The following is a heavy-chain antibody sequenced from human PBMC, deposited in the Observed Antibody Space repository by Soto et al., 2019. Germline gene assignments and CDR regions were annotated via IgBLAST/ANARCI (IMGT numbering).Heavy chain of an antibody. Sequence: ASVKVSCKTSGYTFTDHGIDWARQAPGQGLEWAGWVSSYNGNTNYAYNLKDRAIMTTDASTSTAYMELRGLRSDDTAVYYCAREVEGSYSPADFWGQGTPVTVSS. CDR2: VSSYNGNT. V-gene: IGHV1-18*01. CDR1: GYTFTDHG. CDR3: AREVEGSYSPADF. D-gene: IGHD3-10*01. J-gene: IGHJ4*02.